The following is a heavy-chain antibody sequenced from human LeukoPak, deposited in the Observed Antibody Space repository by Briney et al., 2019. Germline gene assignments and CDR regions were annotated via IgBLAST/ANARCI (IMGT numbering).Heavy chain of an antibody. CDR3: ATARTGYCSSTSCSP. D-gene: IGHD2-2*01. CDR1: GFTFSSYS. V-gene: IGHV3-21*01. Sequence: GGSLRLSCAASGFTFSSYSMNWVRQAPGKGLEWVSSISSSSSYIYYADSVKGRFTISRGNAKNSLYLQMNSLRAEDTAVYYCATARTGYCSSTSCSPWGQGTLVTVSS. CDR2: ISSSSSYI. J-gene: IGHJ5*02.